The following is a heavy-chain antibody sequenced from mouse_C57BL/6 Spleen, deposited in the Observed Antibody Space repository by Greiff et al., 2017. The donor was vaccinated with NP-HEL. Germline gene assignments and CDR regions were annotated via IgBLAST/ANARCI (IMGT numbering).Heavy chain of an antibody. CDR3: TRGRGAY. CDR1: GFNIKDDY. CDR2: IDPENGDT. V-gene: IGHV14-4*01. J-gene: IGHJ3*01. Sequence: VQLQQSGAELVRPGASVKLSCTASGFNIKDDYMHWVKLRPEQGLEWIGWIDPENGDTEYASKFQGKATITADTSSNTAYLQLSSLTSEDTAVYYCTRGRGAYWGQGTLVTVSA.